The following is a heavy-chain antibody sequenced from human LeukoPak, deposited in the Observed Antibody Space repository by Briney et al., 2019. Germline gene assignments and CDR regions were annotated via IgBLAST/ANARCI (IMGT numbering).Heavy chain of an antibody. V-gene: IGHV3-23*01. D-gene: IGHD6-13*01. J-gene: IGHJ3*01. CDR1: GFTVSSYG. Sequence: GGSLRLSCAASGFTVSSYGMTWVRQAPGKGLEWVSAFSATDGSARYAESVRGRFTISRDNSKNSLYLQMNSLRDEDTAVYFCAKARIAAAGTGAFDVWGQGTMVTVSS. CDR3: AKARIAAAGTGAFDV. CDR2: FSATDGSA.